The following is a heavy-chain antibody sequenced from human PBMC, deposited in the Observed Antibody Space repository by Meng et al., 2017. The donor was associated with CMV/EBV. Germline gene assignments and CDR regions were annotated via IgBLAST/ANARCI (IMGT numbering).Heavy chain of an antibody. Sequence: GESLKISCAASGFTFSSYSMNWVRQAPGKGLEWGSSISSSSSYIYYADSVKGRFTISRDNAKNSLYLQMNSLRAEDTAVYYCARDRRGPDYGGNSGSEYFQHWGQGTLVTVSS. CDR2: ISSSSSYI. V-gene: IGHV3-21*01. J-gene: IGHJ1*01. CDR3: ARDRRGPDYGGNSGSEYFQH. D-gene: IGHD4-23*01. CDR1: GFTFSSYS.